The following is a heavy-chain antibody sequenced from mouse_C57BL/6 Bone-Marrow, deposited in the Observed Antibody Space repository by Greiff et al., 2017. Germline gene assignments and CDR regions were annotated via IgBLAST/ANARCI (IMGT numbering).Heavy chain of an antibody. Sequence: QVQLQQPGAELVRPGTSVKLSCKASGYTFTSYWMHWVKQRPGQGLEWIGVIDPSDSYTNSNQKFKGKATLNVDTSSSTAYMQLSSLTSEDSAVYYCARYSPWFAYWGQGTLVTVSA. V-gene: IGHV1-59*01. D-gene: IGHD2-12*01. J-gene: IGHJ3*01. CDR3: ARYSPWFAY. CDR2: IDPSDSYT. CDR1: GYTFTSYW.